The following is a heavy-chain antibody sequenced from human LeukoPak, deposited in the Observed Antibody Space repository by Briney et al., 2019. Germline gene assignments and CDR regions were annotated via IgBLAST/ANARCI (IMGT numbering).Heavy chain of an antibody. J-gene: IGHJ4*02. CDR2: ISYDGSTI. V-gene: IGHV3-30*18. Sequence: GRSLRLSCAASGFTFSSYDMHWVRQAPGKGLEWVAVISYDGSTIYYADSVKGRFTISRDNSKNTLYLQVNSLEAEDTAVYYCAKAKSYSSGSSGYWGQGTPVTVSS. CDR3: AKAKSYSSGSSGY. D-gene: IGHD5-18*01. CDR1: GFTFSSYD.